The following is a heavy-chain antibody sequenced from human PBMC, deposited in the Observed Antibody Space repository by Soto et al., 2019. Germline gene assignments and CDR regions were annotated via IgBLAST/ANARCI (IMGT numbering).Heavy chain of an antibody. CDR1: GGSISSGSYF. CDR2: THYGGST. J-gene: IGHJ4*02. Sequence: QVQLQESGPGLVRPSQTLSVTCPVSGGSISSGSYFWTGIRQHPGKGLEWMGYTHYGGSTFYNPSLKSRLTISADTSKNQVSLTLKSVTAADTAVYYCARVDTSMVNYFDYWGQGILVAVSS. V-gene: IGHV4-31*03. CDR3: ARVDTSMVNYFDY. D-gene: IGHD5-18*01.